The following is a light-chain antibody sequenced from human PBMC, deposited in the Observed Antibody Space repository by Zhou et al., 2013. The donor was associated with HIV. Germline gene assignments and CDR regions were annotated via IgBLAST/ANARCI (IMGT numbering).Light chain of an antibody. V-gene: IGKV3-15*01. CDR3: QQYNNWPPPLT. Sequence: EIVLTQSPGTLSLSPGERATLSCRASQSVSSSYLAWYQQKPGQAPRLLIYGASSRATGIPARFSGSGSGTEFTLTISSLQSEDFAVYYCQQYNNWPPPLTSVGGTEVEIK. CDR1: QSVSSSY. J-gene: IGKJ4*01. CDR2: GAS.